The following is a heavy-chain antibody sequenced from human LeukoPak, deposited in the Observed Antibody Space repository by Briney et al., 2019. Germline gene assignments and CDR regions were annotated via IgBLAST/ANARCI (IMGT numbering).Heavy chain of an antibody. D-gene: IGHD3-10*01. CDR3: ARALMVRGVIIGGY. CDR2: IIPIFGTA. J-gene: IGHJ4*02. CDR1: GGTFSSYA. Sequence: SVKVSCKASGGTFSSYAISWVRQAPGQGLEWMGGIIPIFGTANYAQKFQGRVTITADKSTSTAYMELSSLRSEDTAVYYCARALMVRGVIIGGYWGQGTLVTVSS. V-gene: IGHV1-69*06.